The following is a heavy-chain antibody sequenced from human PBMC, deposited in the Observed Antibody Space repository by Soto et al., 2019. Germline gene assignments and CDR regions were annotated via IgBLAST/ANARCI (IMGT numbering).Heavy chain of an antibody. Sequence: QVQLVESGGGVVQPGASLRLSCVGSGFTFGSYGIHWVRQAPGKGLEWVALTSYDGSNKYYDDSVKGRFTISRDNARNTVDLQLKSLRLEDTAPFYCAGWGRTGGMDVWGQGTMVTVSS. D-gene: IGHD3-16*01. CDR2: TSYDGSNK. CDR1: GFTFGSYG. J-gene: IGHJ6*02. CDR3: AGWGRTGGMDV. V-gene: IGHV3-30*19.